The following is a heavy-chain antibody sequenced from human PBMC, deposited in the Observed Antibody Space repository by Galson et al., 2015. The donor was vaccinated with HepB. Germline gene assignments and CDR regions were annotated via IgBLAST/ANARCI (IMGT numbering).Heavy chain of an antibody. CDR2: ISSSSYT. CDR1: GFTFSDYY. J-gene: IGHJ4*02. CDR3: ARGGDYYDSSGYYNDY. Sequence: SLRLSCAASGFTFSDYYMSWIRQAPGKGLEWVSYISSSSYTNYADSVKGRFTISRDNAKDSLYLQMNSLRAEDTAVYYCARGGDYYDSSGYYNDYWGQGTLVTVSS. V-gene: IGHV3-11*05. D-gene: IGHD3-22*01.